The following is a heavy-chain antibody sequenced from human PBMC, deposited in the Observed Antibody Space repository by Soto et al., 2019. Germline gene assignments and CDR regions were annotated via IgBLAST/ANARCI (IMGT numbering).Heavy chain of an antibody. D-gene: IGHD3-22*01. CDR3: ARRPQSPSGLVVIKTPNLYYYFGMDV. V-gene: IGHV4-4*02. CDR2: IYHSGST. J-gene: IGHJ6*02. CDR1: RGSITSSNW. Sequence: TYSGSRGSITSSNWWSWVCQPPQKGLEWIGEIYHSGSTDYNPSLNSRVTISVDKSQNQFSLKLSSVTAADTAVYYCARRPQSPSGLVVIKTPNLYYYFGMDVWGQGSMV.